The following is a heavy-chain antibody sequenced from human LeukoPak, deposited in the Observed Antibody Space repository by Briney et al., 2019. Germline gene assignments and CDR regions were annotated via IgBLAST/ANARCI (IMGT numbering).Heavy chain of an antibody. CDR3: AKTPLGYCSSTSCFYYYYGMDV. CDR1: GGTFSSYA. D-gene: IGHD2-2*01. V-gene: IGHV1-69*06. Sequence: GASVKVSCKASGGTFSSYAISWVRQAPGQGLEWMGGIIPIFGTANYAQKFQGRVTITADKSTSTAHMELSSLRSEDTAVYYCAKTPLGYCSSTSCFYYYYGMDVWGKGTTVTVSS. CDR2: IIPIFGTA. J-gene: IGHJ6*04.